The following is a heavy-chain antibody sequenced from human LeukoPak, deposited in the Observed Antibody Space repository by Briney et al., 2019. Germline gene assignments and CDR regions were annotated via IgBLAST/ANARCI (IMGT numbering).Heavy chain of an antibody. CDR1: GFTFGNYV. CDR3: TRARILDGYDWFDY. V-gene: IGHV3-49*04. CDR2: IRSKAYGGTT. D-gene: IGHD5-12*01. Sequence: QPGRSLRLSCTASGFTFGNYVMSWVRQAPGKGLEWVGFIRSKAYGGTTKNAASVKGRSTISRDDSKSIAYLQMNSLKTEDTAVYYCTRARILDGYDWFDYWGQGTLVTVSS. J-gene: IGHJ5*01.